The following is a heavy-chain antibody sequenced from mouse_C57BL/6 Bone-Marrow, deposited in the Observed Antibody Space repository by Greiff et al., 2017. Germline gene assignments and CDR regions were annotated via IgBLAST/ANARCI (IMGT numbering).Heavy chain of an antibody. J-gene: IGHJ2*01. CDR2: ISYDGSN. CDR3: ARGPYYFDY. Sequence: EVKLQESGPGLVKPSQSLSLTCSVTGYSITSGYYWNWIRQFPGNKLEWMGYISYDGSNNYNPSLKNRISITRDTSKNQFFLKFNSVTTEDTATYYCARGPYYFDYWGQGTTLTVSA. CDR1: GYSITSGYY. V-gene: IGHV3-6*01.